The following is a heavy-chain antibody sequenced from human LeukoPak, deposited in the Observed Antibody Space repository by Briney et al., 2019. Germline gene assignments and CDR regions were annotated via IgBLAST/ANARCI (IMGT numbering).Heavy chain of an antibody. CDR1: GYTFSNYW. CDR2: IKQDGSEK. Sequence: GGSLRLSCAGSGYTFSNYWMSWVRQAPGKGLEWVANIKQDGSEKYYVDSVKGRFTISGDNANNLLYLQMNSLRDEDTAVYYCGRAKDYSSIWGQGTLVTVSS. D-gene: IGHD4-11*01. V-gene: IGHV3-7*04. CDR3: GRAKDYSSI. J-gene: IGHJ4*02.